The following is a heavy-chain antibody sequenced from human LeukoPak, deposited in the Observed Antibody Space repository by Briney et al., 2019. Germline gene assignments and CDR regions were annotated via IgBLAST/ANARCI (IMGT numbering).Heavy chain of an antibody. CDR3: ARDTLPTTYYYDSSGHTGDY. CDR1: GYTFTGYY. J-gene: IGHJ4*02. CDR2: INPNSGGT. Sequence: ASVKVSCKASGYTFTGYYMHWVRQAPGQGLEWMGWINPNSGGTNYAQKLQGRVTMTRDTSISTAYMELSRLRSDDTAVYYCARDTLPTTYYYDSSGHTGDYWGQGTLVTVSS. D-gene: IGHD3-22*01. V-gene: IGHV1-2*02.